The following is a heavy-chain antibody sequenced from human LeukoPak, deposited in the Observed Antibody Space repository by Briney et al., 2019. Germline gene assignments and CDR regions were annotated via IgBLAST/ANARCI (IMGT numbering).Heavy chain of an antibody. CDR2: MNPNSGNT. V-gene: IGHV1-8*01. J-gene: IGHJ5*02. D-gene: IGHD3-10*01. CDR3: ARGDALVRGVIWFDP. Sequence: ASVKVSCKASGYTLTSYDINWVRQATGQGLEWMGWMNPNSGNTGYAQKFQGRVTMTRNTSISTAYMELSSLRSEDTAVYYCARGDALVRGVIWFDPWGQGTLVTVSS. CDR1: GYTLTSYD.